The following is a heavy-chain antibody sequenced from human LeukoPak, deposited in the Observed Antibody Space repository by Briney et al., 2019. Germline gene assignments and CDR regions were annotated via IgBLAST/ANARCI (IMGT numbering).Heavy chain of an antibody. D-gene: IGHD5-12*01. CDR3: TTGGSVIVAGTRAFDI. J-gene: IGHJ3*02. CDR2: IKSEIDGGAT. V-gene: IGHV3-15*07. Sequence: GGSLRLSCAASGFSFSYTWMSWVRQAPGKGLEWVGRIKSEIDGGATDYAAPVQGRFTISRDDSQATLYLQMNSLKTEDAAVYYCTTGGSVIVAGTRAFDIWGQGTMVTVSS. CDR1: GFSFSYTW.